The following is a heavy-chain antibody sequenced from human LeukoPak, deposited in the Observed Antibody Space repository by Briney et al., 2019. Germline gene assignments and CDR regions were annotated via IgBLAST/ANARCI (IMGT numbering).Heavy chain of an antibody. D-gene: IGHD2-2*01. V-gene: IGHV1-18*01. CDR1: GYTFTSYG. Sequence: GASVKVSCNASGYTFTSYGISWVRQAPGQGLEWMGWISAYNGNTNYAQKLQGRVTMTTDTSTSTAYMELRSLRSDDTAVYYCASHYCSSTSCYARGWGQGTLVTVSS. CDR2: ISAYNGNT. J-gene: IGHJ4*02. CDR3: ASHYCSSTSCYARG.